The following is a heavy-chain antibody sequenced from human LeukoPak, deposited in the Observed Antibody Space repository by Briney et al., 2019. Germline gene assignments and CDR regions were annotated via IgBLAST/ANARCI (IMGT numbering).Heavy chain of an antibody. Sequence: GESLQISCQSSGYNFSNYWIGWVRQLPGKGLEWMGVIDPGDSDTRYRSSFQGQDTISADRSIYTAYLQWRTLKASDSAIYYCARRMGAKGAFNYWGQGTLVTVPS. D-gene: IGHD1-26*01. J-gene: IGHJ4*02. CDR2: IDPGDSDT. CDR3: ARRMGAKGAFNY. V-gene: IGHV5-51*01. CDR1: GYNFSNYW.